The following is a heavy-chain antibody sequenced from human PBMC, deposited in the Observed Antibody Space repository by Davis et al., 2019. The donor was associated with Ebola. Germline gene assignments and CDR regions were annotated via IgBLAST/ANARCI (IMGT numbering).Heavy chain of an antibody. CDR2: IYPGDSDT. CDR1: GYSFTNYW. J-gene: IGHJ3*02. Sequence: GESLKISCKGSGYSFTNYWIGWVRQMPGKGLEWMAIIYPGDSDTRYSPSFQGLITISVDKSINTAYLQWSGLKASDSAMYYCARPREEYGDYGYVFDIWGQGTMVTVSS. D-gene: IGHD4-17*01. CDR3: ARPREEYGDYGYVFDI. V-gene: IGHV5-51*01.